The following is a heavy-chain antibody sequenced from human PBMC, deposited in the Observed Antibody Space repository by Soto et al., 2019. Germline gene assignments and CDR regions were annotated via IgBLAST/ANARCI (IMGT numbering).Heavy chain of an antibody. CDR1: GYTFTSYG. CDR3: ARSEDERIFWWFDP. V-gene: IGHV1-18*01. D-gene: IGHD3-9*01. J-gene: IGHJ5*02. Sequence: VASVKVSCKASGYTFTSYGISWVRQAPGQGLEWMGWISAYNGNTNYAQKLQGRVTMTTDTSTSTAYMELRSPRSDDTAVYYCARSEDERIFWWFDPWGQGTLVTVSS. CDR2: ISAYNGNT.